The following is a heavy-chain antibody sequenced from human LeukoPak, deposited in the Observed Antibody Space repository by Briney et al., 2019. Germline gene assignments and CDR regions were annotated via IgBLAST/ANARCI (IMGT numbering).Heavy chain of an antibody. J-gene: IGHJ5*01. CDR1: GGSISSGGYY. D-gene: IGHD5-18*01. Sequence: PSETLSLTCTDSGGSISSGGYYWSWIRQHPGKGLEWIGYIYYSGSTYYNPSLKSRVTISVDTSKNQFSLKLSSVTAADTAVYYCATLGIQLWFDYWGQGTLVTVSS. CDR2: IYYSGST. V-gene: IGHV4-31*03. CDR3: ATLGIQLWFDY.